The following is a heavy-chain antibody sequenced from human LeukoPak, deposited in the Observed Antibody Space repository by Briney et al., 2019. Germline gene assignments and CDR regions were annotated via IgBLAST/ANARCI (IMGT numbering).Heavy chain of an antibody. CDR2: ISSSGSTI. V-gene: IGHV3-48*03. CDR1: GFTFSSYE. J-gene: IGHJ4*02. CDR3: ASNSGSAGPLYFDY. Sequence: GGSLRLSCAASGFTFSSYEMNWVRQAPGKGLEWVSYISSSGSTIYYADSVKGRFTISRDNARSSLYLQMNSLRAEDTAVYYCASNSGSAGPLYFDYWGQGALVTVS. D-gene: IGHD1-26*01.